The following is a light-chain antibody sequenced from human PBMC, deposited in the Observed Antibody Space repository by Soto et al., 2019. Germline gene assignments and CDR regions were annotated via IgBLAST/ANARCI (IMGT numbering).Light chain of an antibody. Sequence: NFMLTQPHSVSESPGKTVTISCTRSSGSIASNYVQWYQQRPGSAPTTVIYEDNQRPSGVPDRFSGSIDSSSNSASLTISGLKTEDEADYYCQSYDSSNPGDWVFGGGTKLTVL. CDR3: QSYDSSNPGDWV. CDR1: SGSIASNY. CDR2: EDN. V-gene: IGLV6-57*03. J-gene: IGLJ3*02.